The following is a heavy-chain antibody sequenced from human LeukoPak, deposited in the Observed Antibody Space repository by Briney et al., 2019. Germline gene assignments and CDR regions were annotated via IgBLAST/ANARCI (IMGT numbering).Heavy chain of an antibody. V-gene: IGHV4-59*01. D-gene: IGHD5-24*01. CDR1: GASISSYY. CDR3: ARSGGRDGYNFDY. J-gene: IGHJ4*02. Sequence: SETLSLTCTVSGASISSYYWSWIRQPPGKGLEWIGYISYSGSTNYNPSLKSRVTISVDTSKNQFSLKLSSVTAADTAVYYCARSGGRDGYNFDYWGQGTLVTVST. CDR2: ISYSGST.